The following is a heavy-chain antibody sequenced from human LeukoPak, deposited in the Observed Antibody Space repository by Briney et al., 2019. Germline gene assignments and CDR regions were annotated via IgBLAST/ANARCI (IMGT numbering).Heavy chain of an antibody. D-gene: IGHD1-26*01. V-gene: IGHV1-2*02. CDR2: INPNSGGT. CDR3: ARATSGSYWFDY. J-gene: IGHJ4*02. Sequence: ASVKVSCKASGYTFTGYYMHWVRQAPGQGLEWMGWINPNSGGTNYAQKFQGRVTMTRDTSISTAYMELSRLRSDDTAVYYCARATSGSYWFDYWGQGTLVTVSS. CDR1: GYTFTGYY.